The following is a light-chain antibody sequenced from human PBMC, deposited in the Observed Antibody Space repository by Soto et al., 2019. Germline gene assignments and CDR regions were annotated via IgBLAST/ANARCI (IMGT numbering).Light chain of an antibody. CDR1: TSDVGAYNY. CDR3: SSYAGSNKFV. Sequence: QSALTQPASVSGSPGQSITISCTGSTSDVGAYNYVSWYKHHPGQAPQLMIYEVSKRPSGVPDRFSGSKSGNTASLTVSGLQAEDEADYYCSSYAGSNKFVFGPGTQVTVL. CDR2: EVS. J-gene: IGLJ1*01. V-gene: IGLV2-8*01.